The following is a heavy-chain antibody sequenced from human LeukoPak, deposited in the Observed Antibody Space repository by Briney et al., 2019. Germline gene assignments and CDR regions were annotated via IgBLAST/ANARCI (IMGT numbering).Heavy chain of an antibody. J-gene: IGHJ3*02. V-gene: IGHV4-34*01. CDR2: INHSGIF. CDR3: GASDILTGYPELDAFDI. CDR1: GGSFNRYF. D-gene: IGHD3-9*01. Sequence: SEALSLTCTVYGGSFNRYFYSWIRQPPGKGLEWIGEINHSGIFDYNPSLKSRVTISVDTSKNQFSLKLSSVTAADTAVYYCGASDILTGYPELDAFDIWGQGTMVTVSS.